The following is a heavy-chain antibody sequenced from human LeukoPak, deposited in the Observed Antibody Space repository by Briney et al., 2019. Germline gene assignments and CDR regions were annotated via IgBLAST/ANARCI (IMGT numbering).Heavy chain of an antibody. D-gene: IGHD2-15*01. CDR1: GGSISSSSYY. J-gene: IGHJ3*02. Sequence: SETLSLTCTVSGGSISSSSYYWGWIRQPPGKGLEWIGSIYYSGSTYYNPSLKSRVTISVDTSKNQFSLKLSSVTAADTAVYYCARLSPALGYCNGGSCYPLAFDIWGQGTVVTVSS. CDR2: IYYSGST. CDR3: ARLSPALGYCNGGSCYPLAFDI. V-gene: IGHV4-39*01.